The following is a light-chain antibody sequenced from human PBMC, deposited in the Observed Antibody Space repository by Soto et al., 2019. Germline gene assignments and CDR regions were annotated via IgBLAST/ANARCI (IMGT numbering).Light chain of an antibody. J-gene: IGKJ5*01. CDR2: AAS. CDR1: QSISSY. V-gene: IGKV1-39*01. CDR3: QQSYSTYPIT. Sequence: DIHMTQSPSSLSASVGYIFTITCRASQSISSYLNWYQQKPGKAPNLLIYAASSLQSGVPSRFSGSGSGTDFTLTISSLKPEDFANYYCQQSYSTYPITFGQGTRLEIK.